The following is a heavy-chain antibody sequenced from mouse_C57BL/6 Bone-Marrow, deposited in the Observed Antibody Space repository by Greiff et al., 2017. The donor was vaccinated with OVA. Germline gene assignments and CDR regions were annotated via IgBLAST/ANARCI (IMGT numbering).Heavy chain of an antibody. V-gene: IGHV5-17*01. CDR3: ARPSMITRYFDV. Sequence: EVNLVESGGGLVKPGGSLKLSCAASGFTFSDYGMHWVRQAPEKGLEWVAYISSGSSTIYYADTVKGRFTISRDNAKNTLFLQMTSLRSEDTAMYYCARPSMITRYFDVWGTGTTVTVSS. J-gene: IGHJ1*03. D-gene: IGHD2-4*01. CDR1: GFTFSDYG. CDR2: ISSGSSTI.